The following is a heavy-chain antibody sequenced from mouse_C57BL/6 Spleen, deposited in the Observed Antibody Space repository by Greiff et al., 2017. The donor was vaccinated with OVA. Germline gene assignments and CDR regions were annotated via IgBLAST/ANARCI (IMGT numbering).Heavy chain of an antibody. CDR3: ARDYYYGSFYYFDY. Sequence: QVQLQQSGPELVKPGASVKISCKASGYTFTDYYINWVKQRPGQGLEWIGWIFPGSGSTYYNEKFKGKATLTVDKSSSTAYMLLSSLTSEDSAVYFCARDYYYGSFYYFDYWGQGTTLTVSS. CDR1: GYTFTDYY. J-gene: IGHJ2*01. D-gene: IGHD1-1*01. CDR2: IFPGSGST. V-gene: IGHV1-75*01.